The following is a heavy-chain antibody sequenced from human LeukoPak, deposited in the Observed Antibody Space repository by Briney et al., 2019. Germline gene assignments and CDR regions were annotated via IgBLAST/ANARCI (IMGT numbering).Heavy chain of an antibody. V-gene: IGHV4-38-2*02. D-gene: IGHD3-22*01. CDR3: ARAPRDSNGYYMRSFDS. CDR1: GYSISSDCY. J-gene: IGHJ4*02. CDR2: IYHSGYT. Sequence: SETLSLTCSVSGYSISSDCYWAWIRQPPGQGVEWIGGIYHSGYTYYYPSLKSRVTLSVDTSKNQFSLRLSSVTAADTAVYYCARAPRDSNGYYMRSFDSWGQGTLVIVSS.